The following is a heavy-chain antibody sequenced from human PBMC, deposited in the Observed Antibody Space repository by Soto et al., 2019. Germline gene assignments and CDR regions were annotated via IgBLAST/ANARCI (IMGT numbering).Heavy chain of an antibody. CDR2: ISWNSGSI. CDR3: AKVHRIAAAASFFDY. V-gene: IGHV3-9*01. Sequence: GGSLRLSCAASGFTFDDYAMHWVRQAPGKGLEWVSGISWNSGSIGYADSVKGRFTISRDNAKNSLYLQMNSLRAEDTALYYCAKVHRIAAAASFFDYWGQGTLVTVSS. J-gene: IGHJ4*02. D-gene: IGHD6-13*01. CDR1: GFTFDDYA.